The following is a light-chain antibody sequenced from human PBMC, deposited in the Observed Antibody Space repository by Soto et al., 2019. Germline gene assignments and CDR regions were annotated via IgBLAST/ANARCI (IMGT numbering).Light chain of an antibody. CDR2: DAS. J-gene: IGKJ4*01. CDR3: QQRSNWPPGA. CDR1: QSVSSY. V-gene: IGKV3-11*01. Sequence: EIVWTQSPATLSLSPGERATLSCRASQSVSSYLAWYQQKPCQAHRLLIYDASNRATGIPARFSGSGSGTDFTLTISSLEPEDFAVYYCQQRSNWPPGAFGGGTKLDIK.